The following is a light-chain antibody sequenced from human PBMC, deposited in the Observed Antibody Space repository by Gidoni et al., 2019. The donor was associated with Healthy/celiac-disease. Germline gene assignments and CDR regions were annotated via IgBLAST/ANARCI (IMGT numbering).Light chain of an antibody. CDR1: QDISNY. J-gene: IGKJ4*01. CDR2: DAS. Sequence: DIQMTQSPSSLSASVADRVTTTCQASQDISNYLKWYQQKPGKAPKLLIYDASNVETGVPSRFSGSGSGTDFTFTISSLQTEDIAKYYCQQYDKLPLTFGGGTKVEIK. V-gene: IGKV1-33*01. CDR3: QQYDKLPLT.